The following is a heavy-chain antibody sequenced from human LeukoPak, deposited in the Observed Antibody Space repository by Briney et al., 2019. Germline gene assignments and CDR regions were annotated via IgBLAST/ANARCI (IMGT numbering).Heavy chain of an antibody. Sequence: SETLSLTCTVSGGSISSSSYYWGWIRQPPGKGLEWIGSIYYSGSTYYNPSLKSRVTISVDTSKNQFSLKLSSVTAADTAVYYCARNGGNSDFDYWGQGTLVTVSS. CDR3: ARNGGNSDFDY. CDR2: IYYSGST. CDR1: GGSISSSSYY. V-gene: IGHV4-39*07. D-gene: IGHD4-23*01. J-gene: IGHJ4*02.